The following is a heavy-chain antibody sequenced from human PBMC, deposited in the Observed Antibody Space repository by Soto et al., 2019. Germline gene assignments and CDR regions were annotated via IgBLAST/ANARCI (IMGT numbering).Heavy chain of an antibody. D-gene: IGHD2-15*01. V-gene: IGHV1-46*01. J-gene: IGHJ5*02. CDR1: GYTFTSYY. CDR3: ARGIATGQLDP. CDR2: INPSGGST. Sequence: ASVKVSCKASGYTFTSYYMHWVRQAPGQGLEWMGIINPSGGSTSYAQKFQGRVIITRDTSASTAYMDLSSLRSEDTAVYYCARGIATGQLDPWGQGTLVTVSS.